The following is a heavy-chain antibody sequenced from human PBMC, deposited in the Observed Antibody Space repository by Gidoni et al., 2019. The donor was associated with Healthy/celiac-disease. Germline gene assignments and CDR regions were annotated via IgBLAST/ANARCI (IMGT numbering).Heavy chain of an antibody. J-gene: IGHJ4*02. V-gene: IGHV3-9*01. CDR3: AKAKPLRVAAAGLIDY. D-gene: IGHD6-13*01. Sequence: EVQLVESGGGLVQPGRSLSLSCAASGFTFDDYAMHWVRQAPGKGLEWVSGISWNSGSIGYADSVKGRFTISRDNAKNSLYLQMNSLRAEDTALYYCAKAKPLRVAAAGLIDYWGQGTLVTVSS. CDR1: GFTFDDYA. CDR2: ISWNSGSI.